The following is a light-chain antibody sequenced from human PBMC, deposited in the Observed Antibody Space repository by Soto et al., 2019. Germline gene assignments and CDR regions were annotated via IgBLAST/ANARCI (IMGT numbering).Light chain of an antibody. CDR2: EVS. CDR1: QGLVNSDGNIY. CDR3: MQSKHWPLT. J-gene: IGKJ4*01. Sequence: DVVMTQCPLSLPVTLGQPASISCTSSQGLVNSDGNIYLNWFQQRPGQSPRRLIYEVSKRDSGVPVRFSGSGSSTDFTLKISMVEVKHFGGCYCMQSKHWPLTCGVGTKVEIK. V-gene: IGKV2-30*01.